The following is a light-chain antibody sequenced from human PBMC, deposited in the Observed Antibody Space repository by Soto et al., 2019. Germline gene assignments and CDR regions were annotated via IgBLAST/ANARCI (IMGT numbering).Light chain of an antibody. CDR1: QSISSY. J-gene: IGKJ3*01. V-gene: IGKV1-39*01. CDR2: AAS. CDR3: QQSYSTLLT. Sequence: DIQMTQSPSSLSASVGDRVTITCRASQSISSYLNWYQQKPGKAPKLLIYAASSLQSGVPSRFSGSGSRTDFTLTISSLQPEYFATYYCQQSYSTLLTFGPGTKVDIK.